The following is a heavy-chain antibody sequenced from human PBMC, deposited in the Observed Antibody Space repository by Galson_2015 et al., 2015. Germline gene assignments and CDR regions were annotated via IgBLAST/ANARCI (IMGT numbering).Heavy chain of an antibody. Sequence: QSGAEVKKPGESPQISCKGSGYSFTSYWIGWVRQMPGKGLEWMGIIYPGDSDTRYSPSFQGQVTISADKSISTAYLRWSSLKASDTAMYYCATLAGITLRYFDYWGQGTLVTVSS. D-gene: IGHD3-10*01. V-gene: IGHV5-51*01. J-gene: IGHJ4*02. CDR2: IYPGDSDT. CDR3: ATLAGITLRYFDY. CDR1: GYSFTSYW.